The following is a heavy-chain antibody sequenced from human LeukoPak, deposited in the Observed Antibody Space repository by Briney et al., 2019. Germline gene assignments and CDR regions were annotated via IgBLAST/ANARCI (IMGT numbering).Heavy chain of an antibody. CDR2: IGTIGDT. Sequence: PGGSLRLSCAASGFTFSNYDMHWVRQVPGKGLEWVSSIGTIGDTYYPGAVKGRFTISREKSKNSLYLQIRSLRAGDTAVYYCARGGADNSVDDAYDIWGQGTMVTVSA. V-gene: IGHV3-13*01. CDR3: ARGGADNSVDDAYDI. CDR1: GFTFSNYD. D-gene: IGHD2/OR15-2a*01. J-gene: IGHJ3*02.